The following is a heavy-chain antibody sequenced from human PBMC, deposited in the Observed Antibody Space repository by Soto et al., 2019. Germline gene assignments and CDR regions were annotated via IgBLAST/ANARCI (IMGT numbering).Heavy chain of an antibody. CDR1: GFSLSTSAEG. CDR2: IYWDDDE. CDR3: AHKGGRGAAMDV. V-gene: IGHV2-5*02. J-gene: IGHJ6*02. Sequence: QITLKESGPTLVKPTQTLTLTCTFSGFSLSTSAEGVAWIRQPPGKALEWLALIYWDDDERYSLFLKSRLTIAKDTYKNQVVLTMTNMDPVDTDTYFCAHKGGRGAAMDVWGQGTTVTVSS. D-gene: IGHD2-15*01.